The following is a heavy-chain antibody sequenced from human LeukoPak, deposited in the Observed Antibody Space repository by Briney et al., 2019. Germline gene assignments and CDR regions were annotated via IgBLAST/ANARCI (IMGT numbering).Heavy chain of an antibody. V-gene: IGHV1-2*06. CDR2: INPSSGGT. J-gene: IGHJ4*02. CDR3: ARGSRIAARPSDY. D-gene: IGHD6-6*01. CDR1: GYTFTGYY. Sequence: ASVKVSCKASGYTFTGYYMHWVRQAPGQGFEWMGRINPSSGGTNYAQKFQGRVTMTRDTSISTAYMELSRLRSDDTAVYYCARGSRIAARPSDYWGQGTLVTVSS.